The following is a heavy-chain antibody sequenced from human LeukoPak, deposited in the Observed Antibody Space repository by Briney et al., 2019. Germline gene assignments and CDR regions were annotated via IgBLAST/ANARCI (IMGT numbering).Heavy chain of an antibody. V-gene: IGHV1-69*04. Sequence: SVKVSCKASGGTFSSYAISWVRQAPGQGLEWMGRIIPILGIANYARKFQGRVTITADKSTSTAYMELSSLRSEDTAVYYCARALCSGGSCYPPPPDYWGQGTLVTVSS. CDR2: IIPILGIA. D-gene: IGHD2-15*01. CDR3: ARALCSGGSCYPPPPDY. CDR1: GGTFSSYA. J-gene: IGHJ4*02.